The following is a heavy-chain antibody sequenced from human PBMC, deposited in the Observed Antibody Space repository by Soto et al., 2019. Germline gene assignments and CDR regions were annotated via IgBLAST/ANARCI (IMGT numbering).Heavy chain of an antibody. CDR2: IKHDGGAR. Sequence: PGGSLRLSCAASEFTFSSYYMSWVRQAPGKGLEWVANIKHDGGARDYLDSVKGRFTISRDNAKNTLYLQMNSLRAEDTAVYYCAKDTAPACSSTSCFDYWGQGTLVTVSS. J-gene: IGHJ4*02. V-gene: IGHV3-7*05. CDR1: EFTFSSYY. D-gene: IGHD2-2*01. CDR3: AKDTAPACSSTSCFDY.